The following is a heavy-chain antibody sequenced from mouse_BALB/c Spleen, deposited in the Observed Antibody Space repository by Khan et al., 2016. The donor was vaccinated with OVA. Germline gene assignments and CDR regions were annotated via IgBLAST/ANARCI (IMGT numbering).Heavy chain of an antibody. CDR1: GDSITSGY. CDR2: IIYTGST. Sequence: EVQLQESGPSLVKPSQTLSLTCSVTGDSITSGYWNWIRKFPGNRLEYMGHIIYTGSTSYNPYLKSRISITRHTSENQYYLQLNTVTDEDTATYYCARSTYRFAFVYWGQGTLVTVSA. V-gene: IGHV3-8*02. J-gene: IGHJ3*01. CDR3: ARSTYRFAFVY. D-gene: IGHD2-14*01.